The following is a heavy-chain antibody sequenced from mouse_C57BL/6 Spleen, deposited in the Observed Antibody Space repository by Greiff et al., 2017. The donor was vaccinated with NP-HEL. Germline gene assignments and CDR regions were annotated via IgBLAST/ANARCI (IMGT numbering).Heavy chain of an antibody. V-gene: IGHV1-52*01. CDR3: ARLGYYYGSSYLFDY. J-gene: IGHJ2*01. Sequence: QVHVKQPGAELVRPGSSVKLSCKASGYTFTSYWMHWVKQRPIQGLEWIGNIDPSDSETHYNQKFKDKATLTVDKSSSTAYMQLSSLTSEDSAVYYCARLGYYYGSSYLFDYWGQGTTLTVSS. CDR2: IDPSDSET. D-gene: IGHD1-1*01. CDR1: GYTFTSYW.